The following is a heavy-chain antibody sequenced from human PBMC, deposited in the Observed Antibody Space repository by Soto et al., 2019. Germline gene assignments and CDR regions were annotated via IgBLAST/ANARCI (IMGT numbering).Heavy chain of an antibody. CDR3: ARGGAIFGVVIHNWFAP. J-gene: IGHJ5*02. V-gene: IGHV1-69*01. D-gene: IGHD3-3*01. CDR2: IIPIFGTA. Sequence: QVQLVQSGAEVKKPGSSVKVSCKASGGTFSSYAISWVRQAPGQGLEWMGGIIPIFGTANYAQTFQGRVTITADESTSTAYMELSSRRSEDTAVYYCARGGAIFGVVIHNWFAPWGQGTLVTVSS. CDR1: GGTFSSYA.